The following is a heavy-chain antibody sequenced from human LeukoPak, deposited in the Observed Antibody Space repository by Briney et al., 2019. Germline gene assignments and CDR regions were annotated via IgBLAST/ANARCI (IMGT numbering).Heavy chain of an antibody. CDR2: IYHSGGT. D-gene: IGHD1-7*01. CDR1: GYSISSGYY. J-gene: IGHJ4*02. Sequence: SETLSLTCTVSGYSISSGYYWGWIRQPPGKGLEWIGSIYHSGGTYYNPSLKSRVAISVDTSKNQFSLKLSSVTAADTAVYYCAREARGITGTTFDYWGQGTLVTVSS. V-gene: IGHV4-38-2*02. CDR3: AREARGITGTTFDY.